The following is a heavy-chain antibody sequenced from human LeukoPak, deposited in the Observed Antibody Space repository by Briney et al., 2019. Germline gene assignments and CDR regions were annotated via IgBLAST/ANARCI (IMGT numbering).Heavy chain of an antibody. J-gene: IGHJ4*02. CDR2: IHPDGTEK. V-gene: IGHV3-7*01. CDR1: GFSFSSDW. CDR3: TRHTRGCHWDY. Sequence: PGGSLRLSCAASGFSFSSDWMDWVRQAPGTGLEWVANIHPDGTEKYYVNSVRGRFTISRDNAKNSLYLQMNSVRAEDTGVYYCTRHTRGCHWDYWGKGTLVTVSS. D-gene: IGHD3-10*01.